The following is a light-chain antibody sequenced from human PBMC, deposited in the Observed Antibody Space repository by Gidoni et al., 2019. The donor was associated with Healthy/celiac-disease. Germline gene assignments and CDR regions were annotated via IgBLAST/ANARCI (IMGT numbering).Light chain of an antibody. Sequence: SYELPQPPSVSVSPAHTASITCSGDKLGDKYACWYQQKPGQSPVLVIYQDSKRPSGIPERFSGSNSGNTATLTISGTQAMDEADYYCQAWDSSHVVFGGGTKLTVL. CDR2: QDS. CDR3: QAWDSSHVV. CDR1: KLGDKY. J-gene: IGLJ2*01. V-gene: IGLV3-1*01.